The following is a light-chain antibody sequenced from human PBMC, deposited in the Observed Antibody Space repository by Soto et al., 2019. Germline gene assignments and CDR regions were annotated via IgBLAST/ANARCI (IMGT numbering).Light chain of an antibody. CDR3: QQSYSTPSIT. CDR2: STS. CDR1: QNIRNS. Sequence: DIQMTQAPSSLSASVGDRVSITCRASQNIRNSLNWYQQKPGKAPKLLISSTSSLQSGVPSRFSGSGSGTDFTLTISSLQPEDFASYYCQQSYSTPSITFGQGTRLEI. V-gene: IGKV1-39*01. J-gene: IGKJ5*01.